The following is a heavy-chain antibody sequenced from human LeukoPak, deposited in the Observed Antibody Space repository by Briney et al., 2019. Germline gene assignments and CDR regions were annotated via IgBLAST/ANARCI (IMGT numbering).Heavy chain of an antibody. CDR2: IYYSGST. J-gene: IGHJ4*02. V-gene: IGHV4-39*01. CDR3: ARMPSITRGYFDY. D-gene: IGHD3-10*01. CDR1: GGSISSSSYY. Sequence: SETLSLTCTVSGGSISSSSYYWGWIRQPPGKGLEWIGSIYYSGSTYYNPSLKSRVTISVDTSKNQFSLKLSSVTAAGTAVYYCARMPSITRGYFDYWGQGTLVTVSS.